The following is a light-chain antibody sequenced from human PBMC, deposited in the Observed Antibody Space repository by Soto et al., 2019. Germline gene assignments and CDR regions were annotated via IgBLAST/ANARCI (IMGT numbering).Light chain of an antibody. CDR1: ENIRDF. CDR3: QQYYSYPL. J-gene: IGKJ4*01. CDR2: GAS. V-gene: IGKV1-17*01. Sequence: DIQMTQSPSSLSTSVVDRVTITCRASENIRDFVNWYQQKPGKAPNLLIYGASTLQGGVPSRFSGSGSGTDFTLTISCLQSEDFATYYCQQYYSYPLFGGGTKVDIK.